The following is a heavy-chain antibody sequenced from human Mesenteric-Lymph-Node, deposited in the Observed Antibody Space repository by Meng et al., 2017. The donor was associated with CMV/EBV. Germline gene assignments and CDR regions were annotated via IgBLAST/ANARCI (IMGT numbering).Heavy chain of an antibody. CDR2: INPKTGGR. CDR3: ARDRDTDWYSPFDY. D-gene: IGHD3-9*01. Sequence: QVQLVQSRAEEKKPGASVRVPCNASGYTFIDYYINWVRQAPGQGLEWMGRINPKTGGRSYAQNFQGRVTMTRDTSINTAYMEVNRLNSDDTAMYYCARDRDTDWYSPFDYWGPGTLVTVSS. V-gene: IGHV1-2*06. J-gene: IGHJ4*02. CDR1: GYTFIDYY.